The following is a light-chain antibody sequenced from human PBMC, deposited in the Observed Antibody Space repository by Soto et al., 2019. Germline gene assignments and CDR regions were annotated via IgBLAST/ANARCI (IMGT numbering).Light chain of an antibody. J-gene: IGKJ4*01. V-gene: IGKV3D-20*01. Sequence: EIVLTQSPATLSLSPGDRATLSCGASQSVRSSYVAWYQQKAGLAPRLLIYDGSRRASGIPDRFSGSGSGTDFTLTIGRLQPEDCAVYYCQQYDNSAPLSFGGGTKVEMK. CDR3: QQYDNSAPLS. CDR1: QSVRSSY. CDR2: DGS.